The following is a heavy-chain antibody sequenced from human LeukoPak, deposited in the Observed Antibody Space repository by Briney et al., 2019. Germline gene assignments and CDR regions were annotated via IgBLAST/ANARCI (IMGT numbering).Heavy chain of an antibody. D-gene: IGHD2-2*01. V-gene: IGHV5-51*01. CDR3: ATRYCSSTSCYGGLDY. Sequence: GESLKTSCKGSGYSFTSYWIGWVRQMPGKGLEWMGIIYPGDSDTRYSPSFQGQVTISADKSISTAYLQWSSLKASDTAMYYCATRYCSSTSCYGGLDYWGQGTLVTVSS. CDR2: IYPGDSDT. J-gene: IGHJ4*02. CDR1: GYSFTSYW.